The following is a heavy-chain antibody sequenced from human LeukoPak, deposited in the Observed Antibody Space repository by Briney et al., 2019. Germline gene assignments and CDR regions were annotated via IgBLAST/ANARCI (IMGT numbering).Heavy chain of an antibody. D-gene: IGHD2-2*01. CDR3: ARVVQDNVVVPAAMAAFDY. CDR2: IYYSGST. V-gene: IGHV4-59*01. Sequence: SETLSLTCTVSGGSISSYYWSWIRQPPGKGLEWIGYIYYSGSTNYNPSLKSRVTISVDTSKNQFSLKLSSVTAADTAVYYCARVVQDNVVVPAAMAAFDYWGQGTLVTVSS. CDR1: GGSISSYY. J-gene: IGHJ4*02.